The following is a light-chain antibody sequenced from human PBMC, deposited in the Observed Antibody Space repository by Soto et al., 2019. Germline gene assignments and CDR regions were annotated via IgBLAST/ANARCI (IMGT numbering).Light chain of an antibody. CDR2: GAS. J-gene: IGKJ5*01. CDR3: QQYGSSPPSST. V-gene: IGKV3-20*01. CDR1: QRVSSGY. Sequence: EIVLTQYTGTLSLSPGERATLSCRASQRVSSGYLAWYQQNPGQAPRLLIYGASNRATDIPDRFSGRGSGTDFTLTISRLEPEDFAVYYCQQYGSSPPSSTFGQGTRLEIK.